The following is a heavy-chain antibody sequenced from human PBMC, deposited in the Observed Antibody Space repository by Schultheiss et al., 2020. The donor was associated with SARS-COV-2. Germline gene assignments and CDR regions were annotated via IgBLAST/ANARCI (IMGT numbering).Heavy chain of an antibody. D-gene: IGHD6-19*01. J-gene: IGHJ1*01. V-gene: IGHV3-30*18. Sequence: GGSLRLSCAASGFTFSSYSMNWVRQAPGKGLEWVAVISYDGSNKYYADSGKGRFTISRDNSKNTLYLQMNSLRAEDTAVYYCAKIYSSVFRYFQHWGQGTLVTVSS. CDR1: GFTFSSYS. CDR2: ISYDGSNK. CDR3: AKIYSSVFRYFQH.